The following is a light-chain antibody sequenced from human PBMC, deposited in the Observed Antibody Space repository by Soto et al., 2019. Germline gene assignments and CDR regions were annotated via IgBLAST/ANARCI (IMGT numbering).Light chain of an antibody. CDR2: DIS. J-gene: IGKJ1*01. V-gene: IGKV3-20*01. CDR1: QSITATY. Sequence: EFEMTQSPGTLSFSPGDSATLSCRASQSITATYLAWYQQKRGRTPRLLIRDISRRARGTPERCSGSGSGTDFTLTSSRLEPEDFAVYYCQQYGNSPWAFGQGTKVDIK. CDR3: QQYGNSPWA.